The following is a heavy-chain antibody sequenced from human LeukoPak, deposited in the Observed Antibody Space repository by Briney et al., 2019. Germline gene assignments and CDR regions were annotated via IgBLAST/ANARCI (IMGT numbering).Heavy chain of an antibody. CDR3: ARGNIAAAGIHY. CDR1: GFTFSSYW. V-gene: IGHV3-74*01. D-gene: IGHD6-13*01. J-gene: IGHJ4*02. CDR2: INGDGSST. Sequence: GGFLRLSCAASGFTFSSYWMHWVRQAPGKGLVWVSRINGDGSSTTYVDSVMGRFTISRDNAKNTLYLQMNSVRAEDTAVYYCARGNIAAAGIHYWGQGTLVIVSS.